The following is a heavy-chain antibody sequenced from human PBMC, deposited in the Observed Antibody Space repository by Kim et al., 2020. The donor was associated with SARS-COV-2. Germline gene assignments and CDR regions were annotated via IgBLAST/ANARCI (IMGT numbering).Heavy chain of an antibody. CDR2: INPNSGGT. J-gene: IGHJ4*02. D-gene: IGHD2-21*02. V-gene: IGHV1-2*02. CDR3: ARVLAYCGGDCYPFDY. CDR1: GYTFTGYY. Sequence: ASVKVSCKASGYTFTGYYMHWVRQAPGQGLEWMGWINPNSGGTNYAQKFQGRVTMTRDTSISTAYMELSRLRSDDTAVYYCARVLAYCGGDCYPFDYWGQGTLVTVSS.